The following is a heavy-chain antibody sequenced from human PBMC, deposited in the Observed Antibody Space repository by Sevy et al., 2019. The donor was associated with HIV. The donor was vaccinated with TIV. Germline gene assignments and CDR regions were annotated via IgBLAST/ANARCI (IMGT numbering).Heavy chain of an antibody. CDR2: IWSDGSNK. D-gene: IGHD3-10*01. CDR1: GFIFSKYG. Sequence: GGSLRLSCAASGFIFSKYGMHWVRQAPGKGLEWVAFIWSDGSNKYYADSVMGRLTISRDNSKNTLYLQMNSLRVEDTAVYYCAESTSGSYLGWLGPWGQGTLVTVSS. J-gene: IGHJ5*02. CDR3: AESTSGSYLGWLGP. V-gene: IGHV3-30*02.